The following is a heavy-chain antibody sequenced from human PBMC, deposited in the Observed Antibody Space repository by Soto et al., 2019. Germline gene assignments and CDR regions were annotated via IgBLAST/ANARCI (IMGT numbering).Heavy chain of an antibody. CDR1: GFTFSSYA. CDR3: ARDHHPSSYYFDY. Sequence: PGGSLRLSCAASGFTFSSYAMHWVRQAPGKGLEWVAVISYDGSNKYYADSVKGRFTISRDNSKNTLYLQMNSLRAEDTAVYYCARDHHPSSYYFDYWGQGTLVTVSS. CDR2: ISYDGSNK. V-gene: IGHV3-30-3*01. J-gene: IGHJ4*02.